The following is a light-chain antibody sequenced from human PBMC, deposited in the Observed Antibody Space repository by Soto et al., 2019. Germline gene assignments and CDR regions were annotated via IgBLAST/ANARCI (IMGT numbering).Light chain of an antibody. CDR2: LEGSGSY. CDR3: ETWDRNTRV. CDR1: SGHSTYI. Sequence: QLVLTQSSSPSASLGSSVKLTCTLSSGHSTYIIAWHQQQPGKAPRYLMKLEGSGSYNKGSGVPDRFSGSSSGADRYLTISNLQFEDEADYYCETWDRNTRVFGGGTQLTVL. V-gene: IGLV4-60*02. J-gene: IGLJ3*02.